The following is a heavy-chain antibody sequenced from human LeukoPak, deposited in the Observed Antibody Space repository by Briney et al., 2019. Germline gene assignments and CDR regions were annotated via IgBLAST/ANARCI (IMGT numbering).Heavy chain of an antibody. Sequence: PSETLSLTCTVSDASINGHYWSWIRQSPGKGLEWIGYVFYSGSTNYNPSSTSRVTISLDTSKNQVSLRLISVTAADTAVYYCAREIAAAFAIWGQGTLVTVSS. V-gene: IGHV4-59*11. CDR2: VFYSGST. J-gene: IGHJ4*02. CDR3: AREIAAAFAI. D-gene: IGHD2-2*01. CDR1: DASINGHY.